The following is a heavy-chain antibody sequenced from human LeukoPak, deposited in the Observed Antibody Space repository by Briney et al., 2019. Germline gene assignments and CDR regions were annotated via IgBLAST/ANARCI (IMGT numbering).Heavy chain of an antibody. V-gene: IGHV4-61*02. CDR2: IYTSGST. CDR1: GGSISSGSYY. D-gene: IGHD3-22*01. Sequence: PSQTLSLTCTVSGGSISSGSYYWSWIRQPAGKGLEWIGRIYTSGSTNYNPSLKSRVTISVDTSKNQFSLKLSSVTAADTAVYYCARGSRYYDSSGYYFWYFDYWGQGTLVTVSS. CDR3: ARGSRYYDSSGYYFWYFDY. J-gene: IGHJ4*02.